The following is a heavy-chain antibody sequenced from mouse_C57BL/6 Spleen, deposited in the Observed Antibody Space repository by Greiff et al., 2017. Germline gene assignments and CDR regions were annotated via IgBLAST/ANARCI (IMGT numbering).Heavy chain of an antibody. CDR2: ISYSGST. J-gene: IGHJ3*01. Sequence: EVQLQESGPGMVKPSQSLSLTCTVTGYSITSGYDWHWIRHFPGNKLEWMGYISYSGSTNYNPSLKSRISITHDTSKNHFFLKLNSVTTEDTATYYCARDRGGYYVWFADWGQGTLVTVSA. V-gene: IGHV3-1*01. CDR3: ARDRGGYYVWFAD. CDR1: GYSITSGYD. D-gene: IGHD2-3*01.